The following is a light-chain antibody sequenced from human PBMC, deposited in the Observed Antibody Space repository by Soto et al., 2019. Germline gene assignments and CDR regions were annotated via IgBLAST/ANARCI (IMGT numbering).Light chain of an antibody. CDR2: DVN. J-gene: IGLJ3*02. V-gene: IGLV2-14*01. CDR1: SSDVGAYNY. Sequence: QSVLTQPASVSGSPGQSITISCTGTSSDVGAYNYVSWYQHHPDKAPKLIIYDVNNRPSGVSKRFSGSKSGNTASLTISGLQPEDEADYYCSSYTSSTTVVFGGGTQLTVL. CDR3: SSYTSSTTVV.